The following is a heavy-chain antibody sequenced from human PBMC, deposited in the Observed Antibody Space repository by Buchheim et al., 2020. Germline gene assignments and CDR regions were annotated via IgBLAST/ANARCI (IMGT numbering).Heavy chain of an antibody. J-gene: IGHJ4*02. CDR3: ARDPNALLLIDY. CDR1: GFTFSSYA. V-gene: IGHV3-30*04. D-gene: IGHD1-26*01. Sequence: QVQLVESGGGVVQPGRSLRLSCAASGFTFSSYAMHWVRQAPGKGLEWVAVISYDGSNKHYADSVKGRFTTSRDNAKSTLYLQMNSLRTEDTAVYYCARDPNALLLIDYWGQGTL. CDR2: ISYDGSNK.